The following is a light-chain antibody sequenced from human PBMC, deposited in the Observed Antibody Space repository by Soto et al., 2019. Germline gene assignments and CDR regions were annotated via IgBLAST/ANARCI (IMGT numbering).Light chain of an antibody. Sequence: EIVLTQSPGTLSLSPGDRATLSCRASQSVSNNYLAWYQQKPGQAPRLLIYGASNRATSIPARFSGSGSGTDFTLTISRLESEEFAVYYCQQYGSSGTFGQGTKGAIK. CDR1: QSVSNNY. V-gene: IGKV3-20*01. CDR2: GAS. J-gene: IGKJ1*01. CDR3: QQYGSSGT.